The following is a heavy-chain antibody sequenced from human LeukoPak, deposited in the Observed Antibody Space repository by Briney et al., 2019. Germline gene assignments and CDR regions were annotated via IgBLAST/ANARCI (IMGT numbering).Heavy chain of an antibody. CDR2: LSSSGTT. J-gene: IGHJ4*02. CDR1: GGSISTYY. CDR3: AREVSGSDYYRAYDY. D-gene: IGHD3-3*01. V-gene: IGHV4-4*07. Sequence: SETLSLTCTVSGGSISTYYWSWIRQPAGKGLEWIGRLSSSGTTNYNTSLKRRVTMLVHPYAKQLSLTLTSVTAADTAVYYCAREVSGSDYYRAYDYWGQGTLVTVSS.